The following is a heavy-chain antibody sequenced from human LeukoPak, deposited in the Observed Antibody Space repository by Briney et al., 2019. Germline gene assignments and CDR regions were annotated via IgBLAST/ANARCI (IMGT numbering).Heavy chain of an antibody. V-gene: IGHV3-64*01. Sequence: GGSLRLSCAASGFTFSSYAMHWVRQSPGKGLEYVSAISSNGGSTYYANSVKGRFTISRDNSKNTLYLQMGSLRAEDMAVYYCARAFDYWGQGTLVTVSS. CDR2: ISSNGGST. J-gene: IGHJ4*02. CDR3: ARAFDY. CDR1: GFTFSSYA.